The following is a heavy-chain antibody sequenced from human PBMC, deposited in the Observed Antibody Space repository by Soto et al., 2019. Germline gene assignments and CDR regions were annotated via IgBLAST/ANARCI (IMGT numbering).Heavy chain of an antibody. CDR3: AHLVVVTAIRGGWFDP. CDR2: IYWDDDK. CDR1: GFSLSTSGVG. Sequence: QITLKESGPTLVKPTQTLTLTCTFSGFSLSTSGVGVGWIRQPPGKALEWLALIYWDDDKRYSPSLKSRLTITKDTSKNQVVLTMNTMDLVDTATDYCAHLVVVTAIRGGWFDPWGQGTLVTVSS. J-gene: IGHJ5*02. V-gene: IGHV2-5*02. D-gene: IGHD2-21*02.